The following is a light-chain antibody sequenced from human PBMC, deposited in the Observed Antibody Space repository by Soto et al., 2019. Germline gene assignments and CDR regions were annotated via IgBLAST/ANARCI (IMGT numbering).Light chain of an antibody. CDR1: QIISNSY. Sequence: EIVLTQSPGTLSLSPGERATLSCRASQIISNSYLAWYQQKPGQAPRLLIYDASSRATGIPDRFSCSGSGTDFTLTISRLEPEDFAVYYCQHYSTSLLTFGGGTKVEIK. CDR2: DAS. CDR3: QHYSTSLLT. V-gene: IGKV3-20*01. J-gene: IGKJ4*01.